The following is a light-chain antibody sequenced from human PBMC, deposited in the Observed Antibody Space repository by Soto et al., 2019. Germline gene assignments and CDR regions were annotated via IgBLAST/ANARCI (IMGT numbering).Light chain of an antibody. Sequence: DIQMTQSPSTLSASVGDRVTITCLASQSVSRGVAWYQQKPGKAPKLLIYDASRLDGGVPSRFSGSGYGTDFTLTISSLQPDDFATYNCQQYNSNFWTFGQGTKVEIK. CDR1: QSVSRG. CDR2: DAS. CDR3: QQYNSNFWT. J-gene: IGKJ1*01. V-gene: IGKV1-5*01.